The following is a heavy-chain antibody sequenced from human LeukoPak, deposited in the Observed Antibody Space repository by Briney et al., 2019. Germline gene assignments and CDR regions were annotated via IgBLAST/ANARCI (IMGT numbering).Heavy chain of an antibody. CDR1: GGLISSGSYY. Sequence: SQTLSLTCTVSGGLISSGSYYWSWIRQPAGKGLEWIGRIYSSGSTNYNPALRSRLTTSVDTSKNQFSLKLSSVTAADTAVYYCARHSRTYYDILTGPYGGNFDYWGQRILVTVSS. J-gene: IGHJ4*02. CDR3: ARHSRTYYDILTGPYGGNFDY. D-gene: IGHD3-9*01. CDR2: IYSSGST. V-gene: IGHV4-61*02.